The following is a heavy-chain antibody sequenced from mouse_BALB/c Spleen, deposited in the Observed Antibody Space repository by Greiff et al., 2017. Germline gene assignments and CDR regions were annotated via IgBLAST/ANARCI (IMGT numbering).Heavy chain of an antibody. J-gene: IGHJ3*01. Sequence: DVKLVESGGGLVKLGGSLKLSCAASGFTFSSYYMSWVRQTPEKRLELVAAINSNGGSTYYPDTVKGRFTISRDNAKNTLYLQMSSLKSEDTALYYCARHEDSSGYVGAYWGQGTLVTVSA. CDR3: ARHEDSSGYVGAY. D-gene: IGHD3-2*01. CDR1: GFTFSSYY. V-gene: IGHV5-6-2*01. CDR2: INSNGGST.